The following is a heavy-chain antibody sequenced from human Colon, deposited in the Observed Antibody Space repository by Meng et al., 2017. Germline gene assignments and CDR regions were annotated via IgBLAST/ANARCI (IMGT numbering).Heavy chain of an antibody. J-gene: IGHJ4*02. CDR1: GGTFSDYY. CDR2: ISHRGTT. V-gene: IGHV4-34*08. CDR3: AAQRRSTSYPYY. Sequence: QLQLQEWGERLLKPSETLSLTGAVVGGTFSDYYWSWNCPSPGKGLEWIGEISHRGTTNYNPSLKSRVTISLDTSRNQFSLNLTSVTAADTAVYYCAAQRRSTSYPYYWGQGTLVTVSS. D-gene: IGHD3-16*01.